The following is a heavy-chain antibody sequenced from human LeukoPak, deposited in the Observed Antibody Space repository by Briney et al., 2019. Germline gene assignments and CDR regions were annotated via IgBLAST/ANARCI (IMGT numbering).Heavy chain of an antibody. V-gene: IGHV4-30-2*01. Sequence: SETLSLTCAVSGGSISSGGYSWSWIRQPPGKGLEWTGYIYHSGSTYYNPSLKSRVTISVDRSKNQFSLKLSSVTAADTAVYYCARSRIAAAGIPHLPIYYYGMDVWGQGTTVTVSS. CDR3: ARSRIAAAGIPHLPIYYYGMDV. D-gene: IGHD6-13*01. CDR2: IYHSGST. CDR1: GGSISSGGYS. J-gene: IGHJ6*02.